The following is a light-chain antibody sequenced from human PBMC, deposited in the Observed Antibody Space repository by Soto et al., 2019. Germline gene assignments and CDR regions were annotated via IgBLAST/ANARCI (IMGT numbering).Light chain of an antibody. V-gene: IGKV1-39*01. CDR3: QQSYSTPRT. CDR2: AAS. J-gene: IGKJ1*01. CDR1: QDISNY. Sequence: IQITHSPSSLSASVGDRVTLTSQASQDISNYLNWYQQKPGKATKLLIYAASSLQSGVPSRFSGSGSGTDFTLTISSLQPEDFATYYCQQSYSTPRTFGHRTKVDIK.